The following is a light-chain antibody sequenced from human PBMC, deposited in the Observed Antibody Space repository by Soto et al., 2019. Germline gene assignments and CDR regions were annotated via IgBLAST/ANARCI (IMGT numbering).Light chain of an antibody. CDR1: QSVAKNY. Sequence: EIVLTQSPGTLSLSPGERATLSCRASQSVAKNYLAWYQQEPGQAPRLLIYGPSSRATGIPDRFSSSGSGTDFTRTISRLEPEDFAVYYCHQYASSPPTFGQGTKVEIK. V-gene: IGKV3-20*01. J-gene: IGKJ1*01. CDR2: GPS. CDR3: HQYASSPPT.